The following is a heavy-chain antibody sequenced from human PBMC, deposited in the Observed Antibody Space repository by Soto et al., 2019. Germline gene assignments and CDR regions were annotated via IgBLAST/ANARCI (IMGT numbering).Heavy chain of an antibody. V-gene: IGHV3-48*03. CDR3: VKEKSVMYSGYDAFDV. CDR2: IKSGGNTK. CDR1: GFAFNSYE. Sequence: GGSLRLSCAASGFAFNSYEMDWVRQAPGKGLEWVANIKSGGNTKFYVDSVKGRFTISRDDAKNSLYLDMNSLGAEDTAVYYCVKEKSVMYSGYDAFDVWGQGTMVTVPS. D-gene: IGHD5-12*01. J-gene: IGHJ3*01.